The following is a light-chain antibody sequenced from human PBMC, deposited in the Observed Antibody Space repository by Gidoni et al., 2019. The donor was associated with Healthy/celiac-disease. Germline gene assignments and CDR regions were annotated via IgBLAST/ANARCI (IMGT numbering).Light chain of an antibody. CDR3: QQSYSTPPYT. V-gene: IGKV1-39*01. CDR1: QSISSY. J-gene: IGKJ2*01. Sequence: IQMTQSPSSLSASVGDRVTLTCRASQSISSYLNWYQQKPGKAPKLLIYAASSLQSGVPSRFSGSGSGTDFTLTISSLQPGDFATYYCQQSYSTPPYTFGQETKLEIK. CDR2: AAS.